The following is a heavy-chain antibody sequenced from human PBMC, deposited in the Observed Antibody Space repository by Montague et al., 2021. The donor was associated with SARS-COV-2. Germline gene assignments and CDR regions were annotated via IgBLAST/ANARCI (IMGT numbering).Heavy chain of an antibody. J-gene: IGHJ4*02. D-gene: IGHD4-23*01. Sequence: SETRSLTRNVSGGSINNYYWSWIRQSPGRGLEWIGYIYYTGSTTRNPSLDSRVTISLDTSRDLVSLGLRSLTAADTAVYYCARGGGWKRHFDYWGQGTLVAVSS. CDR3: ARGGGWKRHFDY. CDR1: GGSINNYY. V-gene: IGHV4-59*01. CDR2: IYYTGST.